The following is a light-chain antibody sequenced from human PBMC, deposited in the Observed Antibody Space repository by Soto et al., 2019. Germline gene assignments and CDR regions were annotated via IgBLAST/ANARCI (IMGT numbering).Light chain of an antibody. Sequence: EIVLTQSPGSLSLSPGERATLSCRASQSVTNSHLAWYQQKPGQAPRVLIYGASRRAPGIPDRFSGSGFAKDFTLTISRLEPEDFAVYYCHYYGSSPRTFGPGTKVDIK. CDR3: HYYGSSPRT. V-gene: IGKV3-20*01. J-gene: IGKJ3*01. CDR1: QSVTNSH. CDR2: GAS.